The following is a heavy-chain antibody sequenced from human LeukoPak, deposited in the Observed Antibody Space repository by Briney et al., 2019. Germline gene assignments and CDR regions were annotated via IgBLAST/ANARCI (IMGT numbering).Heavy chain of an antibody. J-gene: IGHJ4*02. D-gene: IGHD2-21*02. CDR3: ARDRRPYCGGDCYSYFDY. Sequence: GGSLRLSCAASGFTFSSYAMHWVRQAPGKGLEWVAVISYDGSNKYYADSVKGRFTISRDNSKNTLYLQMNSLRAEDTAVHYCARDRRPYCGGDCYSYFDYWGQGTLVTVSS. CDR1: GFTFSSYA. V-gene: IGHV3-30-3*01. CDR2: ISYDGSNK.